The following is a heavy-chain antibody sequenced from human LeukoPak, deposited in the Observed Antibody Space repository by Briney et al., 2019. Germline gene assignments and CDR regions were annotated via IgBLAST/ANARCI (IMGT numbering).Heavy chain of an antibody. CDR3: ARARVDIVALFDP. CDR2: IIPIFGTA. D-gene: IGHD5-12*01. Sequence: SVKVSCKASGGTFSSYAISWVRQAPGQGLEWMGGIIPIFGTANYAQKFQGRVTITADKSTSTAYMELSSLRSEDTAVYYCARARVDIVALFDPWGQGTLVTVSS. J-gene: IGHJ5*02. V-gene: IGHV1-69*06. CDR1: GGTFSSYA.